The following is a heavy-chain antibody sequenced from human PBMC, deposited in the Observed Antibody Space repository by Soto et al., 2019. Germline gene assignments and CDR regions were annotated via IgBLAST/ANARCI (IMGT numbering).Heavy chain of an antibody. CDR2: VYHSGAT. J-gene: IGHJ6*02. CDR3: VRERTIFGVAPGGGVDV. V-gene: IGHV4-30-2*01. D-gene: IGHD3-3*01. CDR1: GGSISTSDYT. Sequence: SETLSLTCAVSGGSISTSDYTWSWIRQPPGRGLEWIGSVYHSGATHYIPSLKNRLTMSLDKSKNQFSLDLTSVTAADTAVYYCVRERTIFGVAPGGGVDVWGQGTTVTVSS.